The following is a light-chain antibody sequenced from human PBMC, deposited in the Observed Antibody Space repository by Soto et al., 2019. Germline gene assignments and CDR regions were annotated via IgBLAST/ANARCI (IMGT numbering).Light chain of an antibody. Sequence: DIQMTQSPSSVSASVGDRVTITCRASQGISSWLGWYQQKPGKAPKLLIYAASSLQSGGPSRVSGSGSGAYFALTISRLQPEDFATYYGQQANSFPFTFGGGTKVEIK. CDR3: QQANSFPFT. V-gene: IGKV1D-12*01. J-gene: IGKJ4*01. CDR1: QGISSW. CDR2: AAS.